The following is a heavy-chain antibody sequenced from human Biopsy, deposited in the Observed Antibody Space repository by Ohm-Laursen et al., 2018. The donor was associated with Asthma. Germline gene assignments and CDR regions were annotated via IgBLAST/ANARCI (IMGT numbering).Heavy chain of an antibody. CDR3: AREVSTVDYGYYYFAMDV. CDR1: GDILSSFG. J-gene: IGHJ6*02. V-gene: IGHV1-69*13. D-gene: IGHD4-17*01. CDR2: VIPIYGTT. Sequence: SVKVSCNAHGDILSSFGIKWVRKAPGQGLEWMGGVIPIYGTTHTAQKFQGRVTFTADGSTSSAYMELSSLTSEDSAVYYCAREVSTVDYGYYYFAMDVWGQGTTVTVSS.